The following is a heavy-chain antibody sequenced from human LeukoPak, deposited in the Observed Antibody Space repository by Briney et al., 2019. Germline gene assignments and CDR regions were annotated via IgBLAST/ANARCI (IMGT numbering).Heavy chain of an antibody. CDR2: ISTDNGNT. Sequence: GASVKVSCKTSGYTFTGYGINWVRQAPGQGLEWMGWISTDNGNTNSAQKVQGRITMTTDTSTSTAYMELRSLRSDDTAVYYCARDKRRGHYYDSSGPQLPDYWGQGTLVTVSS. CDR3: ARDKRRGHYYDSSGPQLPDY. CDR1: GYTFTGYG. V-gene: IGHV1-18*01. D-gene: IGHD3-22*01. J-gene: IGHJ4*02.